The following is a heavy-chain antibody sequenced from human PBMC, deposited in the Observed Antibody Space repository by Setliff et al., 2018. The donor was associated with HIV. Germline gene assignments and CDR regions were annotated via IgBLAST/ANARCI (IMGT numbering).Heavy chain of an antibody. CDR1: GGSISSSNYY. Sequence: SETLSLTCTVSGGSISSSNYYWGWIRQPPGKGLEWIGSIYYSGSTYYNPSLKSRVTISVDTSKNQISLKLSSVTAADTAVYYCARGAPYDYVWGSYRHFDYWGQGTLVTVSS. V-gene: IGHV4-39*01. J-gene: IGHJ4*02. CDR3: ARGAPYDYVWGSYRHFDY. CDR2: IYYSGST. D-gene: IGHD3-16*02.